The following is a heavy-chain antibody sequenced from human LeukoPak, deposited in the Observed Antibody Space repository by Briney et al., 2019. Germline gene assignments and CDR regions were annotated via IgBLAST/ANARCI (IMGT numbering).Heavy chain of an antibody. D-gene: IGHD1-26*01. CDR3: AKDRYPVVGAIGGY. CDR2: ISGSGGGT. Sequence: GGSLRLSCAASGFTFSSYAMSWVRQAPGKGLEWVSAISGSGGGTYYADSVKGRFTISRENYKNTLYLQMNSLRAEDTAVYYCAKDRYPVVGAIGGYWGQGTLVTVSS. CDR1: GFTFSSYA. V-gene: IGHV3-23*01. J-gene: IGHJ4*02.